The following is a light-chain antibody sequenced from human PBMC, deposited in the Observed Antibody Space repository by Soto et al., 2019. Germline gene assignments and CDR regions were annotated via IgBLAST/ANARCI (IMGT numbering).Light chain of an antibody. V-gene: IGKV3-20*01. CDR1: QSRSSSN. J-gene: IGKJ3*01. CDR3: QHYGSSPPFT. Sequence: VLTQSPGTLSLSPGERDTLSCRASQSRSSSNLAWYYQKPGQPPRLLSYAASARVTGIPDRYSGSGSGTEYTRGHSRLEPEEFAVYYWQHYGSSPPFTFGPGTKVDIK. CDR2: AAS.